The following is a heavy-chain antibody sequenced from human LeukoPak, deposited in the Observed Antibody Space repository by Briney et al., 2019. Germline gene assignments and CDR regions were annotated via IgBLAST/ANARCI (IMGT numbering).Heavy chain of an antibody. CDR2: ISSSGSTI. V-gene: IGHV3-11*01. Sequence: AGGSLRLSCAASGFTFSDYYMSWIRQAPGKGLEWVSYISSSGSTIYYADSVKGRFTISRDNAKNSLYLQMNSLRAEDTAVYYCARGRVWGINWLDPWGQGTLVTVSS. CDR3: ARGRVWGINWLDP. CDR1: GFTFSDYY. D-gene: IGHD3-16*01. J-gene: IGHJ5*02.